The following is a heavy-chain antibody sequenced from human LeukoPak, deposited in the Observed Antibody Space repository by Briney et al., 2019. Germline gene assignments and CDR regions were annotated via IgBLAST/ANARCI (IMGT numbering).Heavy chain of an antibody. CDR3: ARDEDIVATIGGYFDY. CDR1: GFTFSSYA. Sequence: GRSLRLSCAASGFTFSSYAMHWVRQAPGKGLEWVAVISYDGSNKYYADSVKGRFTISRDNSKNTLYLQMNSLRAEDPAVYYCARDEDIVATIGGYFDYWGQGTLVTVSS. D-gene: IGHD5-12*01. J-gene: IGHJ4*02. V-gene: IGHV3-30*04. CDR2: ISYDGSNK.